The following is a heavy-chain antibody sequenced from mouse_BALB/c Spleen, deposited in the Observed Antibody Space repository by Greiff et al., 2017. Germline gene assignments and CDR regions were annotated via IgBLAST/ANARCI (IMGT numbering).Heavy chain of an antibody. CDR1: GYAFTNYW. J-gene: IGHJ3*01. D-gene: IGHD1-1*01. CDR2: IYPGSGNT. CDR3: ARFFGSSYEYAY. V-gene: IGHV1-63*01. Sequence: QVQLKQSGAELVRPGTSVKISCKASGYAFTNYWLGWVKQRPGHGLEWIGDIYPGSGNTYYNEKFKGKATLTADKSSSTAYMQLSSLTSEDSAVYFCARFFGSSYEYAYWGQGTLVTVSA.